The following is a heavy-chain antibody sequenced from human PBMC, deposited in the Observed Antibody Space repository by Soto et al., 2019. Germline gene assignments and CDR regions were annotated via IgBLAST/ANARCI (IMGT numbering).Heavy chain of an antibody. Sequence: EVQLVESGGGLVKPGGSLRLSCAFTFSTYSLNWVRQAPGKGLEWVSSISGSSSYIKYADSVKGRFTISRDNAKNSLYLQMNSLRAEDTAVYYCARDQGGSYDSWFVPWGQGTLVTVSS. D-gene: IGHD1-26*01. CDR2: ISGSSSYI. J-gene: IGHJ5*02. CDR3: ARDQGGSYDSWFVP. CDR1: TFSTYS. V-gene: IGHV3-21*01.